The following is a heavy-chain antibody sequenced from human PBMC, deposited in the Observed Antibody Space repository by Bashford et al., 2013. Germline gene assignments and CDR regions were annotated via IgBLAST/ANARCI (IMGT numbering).Heavy chain of an antibody. CDR3: AGPPAVAGRS. D-gene: IGHD6-19*01. CDR2: ISYDGSTK. CDR1: DSPPLIML. J-gene: IGHJ5*02. Sequence: GGSRRDSPVQPLDSPPLIMLSTGSAQAPGKGLEWVAVISYDGSTKQYADSLRGRFTISRDNSKNTLYLQMNSLRPEDSAVYHCAGPPAVAGRSWGHGNPG. V-gene: IGHV3-30-3*01.